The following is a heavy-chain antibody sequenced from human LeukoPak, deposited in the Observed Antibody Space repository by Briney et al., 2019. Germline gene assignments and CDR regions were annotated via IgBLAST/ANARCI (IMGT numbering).Heavy chain of an antibody. D-gene: IGHD1-26*01. Sequence: GGSLRLSCAASGLTFSNAWMSWVRQAPGKGLEWVGRIKRKIDGGTTDYAAPVKGKFTISRDDSKNTLFLQMNSLKTEDTAVYFCTTDWESGNYRYFDYWGQGTLVTVSS. CDR2: IKRKIDGGTT. CDR1: GLTFSNAW. V-gene: IGHV3-15*05. CDR3: TTDWESGNYRYFDY. J-gene: IGHJ4*02.